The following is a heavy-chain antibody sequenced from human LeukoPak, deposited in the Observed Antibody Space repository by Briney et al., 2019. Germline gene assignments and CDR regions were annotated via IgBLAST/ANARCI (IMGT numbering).Heavy chain of an antibody. J-gene: IGHJ3*02. Sequence: GGSLRLSCAASGLTFSSYSMNWVRQAPGKGLEWVSSISSSSYIYYADSVKGRFTISRDNAKNSLYLQMNSLRAEDTAVYYCAREGGYSYGIDAFDIWGQGTMVTVSS. CDR2: ISSSSYI. CDR3: AREGGYSYGIDAFDI. CDR1: GLTFSSYS. D-gene: IGHD5-18*01. V-gene: IGHV3-21*01.